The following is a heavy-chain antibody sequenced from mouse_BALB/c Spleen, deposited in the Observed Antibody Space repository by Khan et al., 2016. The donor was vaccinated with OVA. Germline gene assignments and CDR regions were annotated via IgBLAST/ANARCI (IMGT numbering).Heavy chain of an antibody. V-gene: IGHV2-6-4*01. CDR2: IWGGGGT. CDR1: GFSLSRYI. J-gene: IGHJ4*01. Sequence: QVQLKESGPGLVAPSQSLSITCTVSGFSLSRYIIHWVPQPPGKGLEWLGMIWGGGGTDYISPLKSRQSITKDNSKNQVCLKMNSLQTDETDMYFCARAYYRYDGYYAMDYWGQGTSVTVSS. D-gene: IGHD2-14*01. CDR3: ARAYYRYDGYYAMDY.